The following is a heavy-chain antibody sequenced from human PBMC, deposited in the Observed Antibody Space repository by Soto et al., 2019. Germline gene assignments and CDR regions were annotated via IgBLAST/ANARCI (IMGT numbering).Heavy chain of an antibody. Sequence: GGSLRLSCAASGFTFSTYWMTWVRQAPGEGLEWVANIKQDGTEKYYADSVKGRFTISRDNAKNSLYLQMNSLSAADTAIYYCATRNWNFARDYWGQGTLVTVSS. J-gene: IGHJ4*02. D-gene: IGHD1-7*01. V-gene: IGHV3-7*01. CDR1: GFTFSTYW. CDR2: IKQDGTEK. CDR3: ATRNWNFARDY.